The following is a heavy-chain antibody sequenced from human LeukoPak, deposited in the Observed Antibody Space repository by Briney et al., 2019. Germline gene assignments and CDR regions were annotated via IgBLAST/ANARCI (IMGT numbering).Heavy chain of an antibody. CDR1: GYTFTTYG. CDR3: ARGVDFRTRSGYNWFDP. D-gene: IGHD3-3*01. Sequence: ASVKVSCKASGYTFTTYGISWVRQAPGQGLEWMGWISAYNGNTNYAQNLQGRVTMTTDTSTSTAYMELRSLRSDDTAVYYCARGVDFRTRSGYNWFDPWGQGTLVTVSS. CDR2: ISAYNGNT. V-gene: IGHV1-18*01. J-gene: IGHJ5*02.